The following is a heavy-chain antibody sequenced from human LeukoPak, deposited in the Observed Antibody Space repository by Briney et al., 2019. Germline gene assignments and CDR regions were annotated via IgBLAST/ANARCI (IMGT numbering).Heavy chain of an antibody. D-gene: IGHD5-24*01. CDR1: GGSVSSSSYY. CDR2: FHYSGST. Sequence: SETLSLTCSVSGGSVSSSSYYWGWVRQPPGKGLEWIGSFHYSGSTYYNPSLKSRVTISGDTSKNQFSLKLSSVTAADTAVYYCARDVDGYNFFDYWGQGTLVTVSS. J-gene: IGHJ4*02. V-gene: IGHV4-39*07. CDR3: ARDVDGYNFFDY.